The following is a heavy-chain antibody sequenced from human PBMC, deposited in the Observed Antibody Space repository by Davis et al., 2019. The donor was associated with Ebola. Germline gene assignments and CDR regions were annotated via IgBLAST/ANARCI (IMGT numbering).Heavy chain of an antibody. D-gene: IGHD3-3*01. J-gene: IGHJ6*02. CDR2: MNPNSGNT. V-gene: IGHV1-8*01. CDR1: GYTFTSYD. CDR3: ARGAVFAPLRDGMDV. Sequence: ASVKVSCKASGYTFTSYDINWVRQATGQGLEWMGWMNPNSGNTGYAQKFQGRVTMTRNTSISTAYMELSRLRSEGTAVYYCARGAVFAPLRDGMDVWGQGTTVTVSS.